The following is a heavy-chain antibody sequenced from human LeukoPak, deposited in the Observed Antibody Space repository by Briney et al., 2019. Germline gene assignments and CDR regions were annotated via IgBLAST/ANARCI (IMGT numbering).Heavy chain of an antibody. CDR1: GFTFSDYY. CDR2: ISSSGSTI. CDR3: AKSESWYSSSASQL. D-gene: IGHD6-13*01. J-gene: IGHJ4*02. V-gene: IGHV3-11*01. Sequence: PGGSLRLSCAASGFTFSDYYMSWIRQAPGKGLEWVSYISSSGSTIYYADSVKGRFTISRDNAKNSLYLQMNSLRAEDTAVYYCAKSESWYSSSASQLWGQGTLVTVSS.